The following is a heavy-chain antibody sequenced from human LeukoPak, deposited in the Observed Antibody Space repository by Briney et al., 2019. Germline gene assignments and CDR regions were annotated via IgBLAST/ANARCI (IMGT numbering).Heavy chain of an antibody. CDR3: ARSDYCGGDCYEIGYFDL. CDR1: GFTFSSYA. J-gene: IGHJ2*01. D-gene: IGHD2-21*02. CDR2: ISYDGSNK. Sequence: GRSLRLSCAASGFTFSSYAMHWVRQAPGKGLEWVAVISYDGSNKYYADSVKGRFTISRDNSKNTLYLQMNSLRAEDTAVYYCARSDYCGGDCYEIGYFDLWGRGTLVTVSS. V-gene: IGHV3-30-3*01.